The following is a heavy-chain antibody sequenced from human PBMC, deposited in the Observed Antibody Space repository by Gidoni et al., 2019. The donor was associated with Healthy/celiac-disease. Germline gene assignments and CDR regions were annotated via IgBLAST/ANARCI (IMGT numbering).Heavy chain of an antibody. CDR1: GFTFSSYA. V-gene: IGHV3-23*01. J-gene: IGHJ4*02. D-gene: IGHD3-3*01. Sequence: EVQLLESGGGLVQPGGSLRLSCAASGFTFSSYAMSWVRQAPGKGLEWVSAISGSGGSTYYADSVKGRFTISRDNSKNTLYLQMNSLRAEDTAVYYCAKGGGNYYDFWSGYYYYFDYWGQGTLVTVSS. CDR2: ISGSGGST. CDR3: AKGGGNYYDFWSGYYYYFDY.